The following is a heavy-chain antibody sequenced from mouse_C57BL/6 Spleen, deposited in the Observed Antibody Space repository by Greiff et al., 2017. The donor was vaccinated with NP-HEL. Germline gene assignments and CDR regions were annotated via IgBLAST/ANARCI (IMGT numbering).Heavy chain of an antibody. CDR3: ARRNSNSFYYAMDY. Sequence: QVQLQQSGAELVKPGASVKISCKASGYAFSSYWMNWVKQRPGKGLEWIGQIYPGDGDTNYNGKFKGKATLTADKSSSTAYMQLSSLTSEDSAVYFCARRNSNSFYYAMDYWGQGTSVTVSS. J-gene: IGHJ4*01. CDR1: GYAFSSYW. D-gene: IGHD2-5*01. V-gene: IGHV1-80*01. CDR2: IYPGDGDT.